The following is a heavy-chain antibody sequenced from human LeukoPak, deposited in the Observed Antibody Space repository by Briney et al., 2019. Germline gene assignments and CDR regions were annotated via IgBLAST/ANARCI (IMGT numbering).Heavy chain of an antibody. CDR3: ARLGGVLWFGELFPY. D-gene: IGHD3-10*01. Sequence: SETLSLTCTVSGGSISSSSYYWGWIRQPPGKGLEWIGSIYYSGSTYYNPSLKSRVTISVDTSKNQFSLKLSSVTAADTAVYYCARLGGVLWFGELFPYWGQGTLVTVSS. V-gene: IGHV4-39*01. J-gene: IGHJ4*02. CDR1: GGSISSSSYY. CDR2: IYYSGST.